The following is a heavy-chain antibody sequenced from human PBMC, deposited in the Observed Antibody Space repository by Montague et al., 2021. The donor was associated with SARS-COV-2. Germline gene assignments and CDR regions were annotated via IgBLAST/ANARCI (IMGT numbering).Heavy chain of an antibody. J-gene: IGHJ4*02. CDR1: NGSISGHY. D-gene: IGHD3-10*01. CDR2: NNYRRTT. Sequence: SETLSLTCTVSNGSISGHYWTWIRQSPARRLEWRAYNNYRRTTDYNPSLKSRLTLSADTSKNQFSLTLTSLTAADTTIYYCARLGGSGSYLAFDYWGQGTLVTVSS. V-gene: IGHV4-59*08. CDR3: ARLGGSGSYLAFDY.